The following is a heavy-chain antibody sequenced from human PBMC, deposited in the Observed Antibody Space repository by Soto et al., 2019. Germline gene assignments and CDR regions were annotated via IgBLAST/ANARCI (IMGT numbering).Heavy chain of an antibody. Sequence: GASVKVSCKASGYTFTSYGISWVRQAPGQGLGWMGWISAYNGNTNYAQKLQGRVTMTTDTSTSTAYMELRSLRSDDTAVYYCGRVPSHVVVVAALHEWLFNYWYFDLWGRGTLVTVSS. V-gene: IGHV1-18*01. J-gene: IGHJ2*01. CDR2: ISAYNGNT. CDR1: GYTFTSYG. CDR3: GRVPSHVVVVAALHEWLFNYWYFDL. D-gene: IGHD2-15*01.